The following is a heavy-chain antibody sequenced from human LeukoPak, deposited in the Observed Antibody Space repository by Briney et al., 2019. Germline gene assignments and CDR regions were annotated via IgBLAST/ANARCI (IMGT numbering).Heavy chain of an antibody. V-gene: IGHV3-7*01. CDR3: ARVPVLVTYYYDSSGYYFDY. CDR1: GFTFSSYW. CDR2: INQGGSEK. Sequence: GGSLRLSCAASGFTFSSYWMSWVRQAPGKGLEWVANINQGGSEKYHVDSVKGRFTISRDNAKNSLYLQMNSLRAEDTAVYYCARVPVLVTYYYDSSGYYFDYWGQGTLVTVSS. J-gene: IGHJ4*02. D-gene: IGHD3-22*01.